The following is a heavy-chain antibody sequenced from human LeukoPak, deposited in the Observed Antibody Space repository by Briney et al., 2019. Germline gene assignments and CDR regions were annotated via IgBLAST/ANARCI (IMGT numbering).Heavy chain of an antibody. CDR2: IKRKTDGGTT. Sequence: GGSLRLSCAASGFTFSDAWMSWVRQAPGKGLEWVGRIKRKTDGGTTDYAAPVKGRFTISRDDSKHTLYLQMNNLKTEDTAVYYCTPDCAGSTSCYGLLGVDYWGQGTLVTVSS. D-gene: IGHD2-2*01. J-gene: IGHJ4*02. CDR3: TPDCAGSTSCYGLLGVDY. CDR1: GFTFSDAW. V-gene: IGHV3-15*01.